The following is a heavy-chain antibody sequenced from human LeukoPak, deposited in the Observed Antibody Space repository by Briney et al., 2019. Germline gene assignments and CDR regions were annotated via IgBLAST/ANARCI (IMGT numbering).Heavy chain of an antibody. CDR2: INHSGST. Sequence: SETLSLTCAVYGGSFSDYYWSWIRQPPGKGLEWIGEINHSGSTNYNPSLKSRVTISVDTSKNQFSLKLSSVTAADTAVYYCAREALSGCSGGSCYSGGNDYWGQGTLVTVSS. J-gene: IGHJ4*02. D-gene: IGHD2-15*01. CDR3: AREALSGCSGGSCYSGGNDY. V-gene: IGHV4-34*01. CDR1: GGSFSDYY.